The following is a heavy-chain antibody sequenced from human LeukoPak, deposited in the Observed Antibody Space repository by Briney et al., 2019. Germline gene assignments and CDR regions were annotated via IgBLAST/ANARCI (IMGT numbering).Heavy chain of an antibody. J-gene: IGHJ4*02. D-gene: IGHD1-26*01. V-gene: IGHV3-7*01. CDR2: INQDGTDK. CDR3: ARVGSYEFDY. CDR1: GFNFRSHW. Sequence: GGSLRLSCGASGFNFRSHWLSWVRQAPGKGLESVANINQDGTDKYYVDSLKGRFTISRDNAKNSLYLQMNSLRAEDTAVYYCARVGSYEFDYWGQGTLVTVSS.